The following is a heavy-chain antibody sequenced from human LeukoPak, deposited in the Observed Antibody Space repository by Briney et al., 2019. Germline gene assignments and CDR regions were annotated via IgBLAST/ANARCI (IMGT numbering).Heavy chain of an antibody. V-gene: IGHV4-59*01. CDR1: GGSMRSYY. J-gene: IGHJ4*02. Sequence: PSETLSLTCTVSGGSMRSYYWSWIRQPPGKGLEWIGFISYSGTTNYQTSLKSRVTMSIDTTKNQFSLKLSSLTAADTAVYYCARVLYSSGWYGVVAYFDYWGQGTLVTVSS. CDR3: ARVLYSSGWYGVVAYFDY. CDR2: ISYSGTT. D-gene: IGHD6-19*01.